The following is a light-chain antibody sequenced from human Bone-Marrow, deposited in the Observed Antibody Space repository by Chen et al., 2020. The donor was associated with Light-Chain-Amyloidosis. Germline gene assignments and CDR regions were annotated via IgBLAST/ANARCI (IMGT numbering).Light chain of an antibody. J-gene: IGLJ1*01. CDR2: EVI. Sequence: QSALTQPASVSGSPGQSITISCTGTSSDVGGDNHVSWYQQHPDKAHKLMIYEVINRPSWVPDRFSGSKSDNTASLTISGLQTEDEADYFCSSYTITNTLVFGSGTRVTV. CDR3: SSYTITNTLV. V-gene: IGLV2-14*01. CDR1: SSDVGGDNH.